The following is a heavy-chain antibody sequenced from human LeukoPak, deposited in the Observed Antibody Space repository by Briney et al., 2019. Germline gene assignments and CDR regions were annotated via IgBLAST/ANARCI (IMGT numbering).Heavy chain of an antibody. D-gene: IGHD2-2*01. Sequence: SETLSLTCTVSGGSISSYYWGWIRQPPGKGLEWIGSIYYSGSTYYNPSLKSRVTISVDTSKNQFSLKLSSVTAAGTAVYYCARDRYCSSTSCYEFDYWGQGTLVTVSS. V-gene: IGHV4-39*07. CDR3: ARDRYCSSTSCYEFDY. CDR2: IYYSGST. CDR1: GGSISSYY. J-gene: IGHJ4*02.